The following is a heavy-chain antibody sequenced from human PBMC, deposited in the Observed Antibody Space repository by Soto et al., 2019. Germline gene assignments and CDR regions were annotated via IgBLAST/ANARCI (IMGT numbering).Heavy chain of an antibody. CDR2: IIPIFGTA. V-gene: IGHV1-69*13. CDR1: GGTFSSYA. CDR3: SRDYGYDISRYIFDY. D-gene: IGHD3-22*01. Sequence: SVKVSGKASGGTFSSYAISWVRQAPGQGLEWMGGIIPIFGTANYAQKFQGRVTITADESTSTAYMELSSLRSDDTAVYDCSRDYGYDISRYIFDYRGQGXLVTVYS. J-gene: IGHJ4*02.